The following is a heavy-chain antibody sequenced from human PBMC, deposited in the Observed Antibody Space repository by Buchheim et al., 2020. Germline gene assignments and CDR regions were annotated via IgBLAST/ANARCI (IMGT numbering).Heavy chain of an antibody. CDR1: GGTFSSYT. J-gene: IGHJ5*02. CDR2: IIPILGIA. V-gene: IGHV1-69*08. CDR3: ARDIAHYYDSSGYGQGP. Sequence: QVQLVQSGAEVKKPGSSVKVSCKASGGTFSSYTISWVRQAPGQGLEWMGRIIPILGIANYAQKFQGRVTITADKSTSTAYMELSSLRSEDTAVYYCARDIAHYYDSSGYGQGPWGQGTL. D-gene: IGHD3-22*01.